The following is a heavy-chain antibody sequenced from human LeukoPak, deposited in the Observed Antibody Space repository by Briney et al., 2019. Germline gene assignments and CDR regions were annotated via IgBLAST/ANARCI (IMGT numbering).Heavy chain of an antibody. D-gene: IGHD3-3*01. CDR3: ARVCSITIFGVVIEDAFDI. V-gene: IGHV4-59*01. Sequence: SETLSLTCTVSGDSISSNYWNWLRQPPGKGLEWIGYIYYSGSTNYNPSHSGSTNYNPSLKSRVTISVDTSKNQISLKLSSVTAADTAVYYCARVCSITIFGVVIEDAFDIWGQGTVVTVSS. J-gene: IGHJ3*02. CDR2: IYYSGSTNYNPSHSGST. CDR1: GDSISSNY.